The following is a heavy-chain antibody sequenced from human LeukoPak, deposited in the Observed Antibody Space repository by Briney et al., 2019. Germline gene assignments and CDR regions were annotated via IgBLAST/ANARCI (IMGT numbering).Heavy chain of an antibody. D-gene: IGHD2-2*01. J-gene: IGHJ4*02. CDR3: AEGYCSSTSCYGLSSSSYYFDY. CDR1: GGSISSSSYY. Sequence: PSETLSLTCTFSGGSISSSSYYWGWIRQPPGKRLEWIGSIYYSGSTYYNPSLKSRVTISVDTSKSQFSLKLSSVTAADTAVYYCAEGYCSSTSCYGLSSSSYYFDYWGQGTLVTVYS. CDR2: IYYSGST. V-gene: IGHV4-39*01.